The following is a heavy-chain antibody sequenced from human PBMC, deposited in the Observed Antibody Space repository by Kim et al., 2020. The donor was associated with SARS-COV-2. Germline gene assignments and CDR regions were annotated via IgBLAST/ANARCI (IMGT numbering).Heavy chain of an antibody. CDR1: GGSISSSNW. V-gene: IGHV4-4*02. D-gene: IGHD2-21*01. Sequence: SETLSLTCAVSGGSISSSNWWCWVRQSPAKGLEWIGDIYHSGSTTYNQSLKSRVTISVDKSKNKLSLKLSSVTAADTAVYYCARGVVVGSGYPYFDYWGQRTLVTVSS. J-gene: IGHJ4*02. CDR2: IYHSGST. CDR3: ARGVVVGSGYPYFDY.